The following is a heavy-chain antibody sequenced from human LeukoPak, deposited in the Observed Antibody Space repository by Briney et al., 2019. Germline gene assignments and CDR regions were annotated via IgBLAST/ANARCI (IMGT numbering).Heavy chain of an antibody. CDR2: IHTSGST. J-gene: IGHJ4*01. Sequence: SETLSLTCSVSGGSISTYYWSWIRQPAGKGLEWIAQIHTSGSTNFNPSLKSRVSISMDTPNNQFSLMISSVTAADTAIYYCAGRGLSTGWTFDYWGHGTLVTVSS. CDR3: AGRGLSTGWTFDY. V-gene: IGHV4-4*07. CDR1: GGSISTYY. D-gene: IGHD6-19*01.